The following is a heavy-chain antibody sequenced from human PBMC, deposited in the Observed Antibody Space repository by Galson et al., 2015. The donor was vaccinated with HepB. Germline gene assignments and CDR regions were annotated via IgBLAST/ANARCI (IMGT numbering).Heavy chain of an antibody. V-gene: IGHV3-23*01. CDR1: GFTFSSYA. CDR3: AKDYHGWGSYRYWYFDL. D-gene: IGHD3-10*01. CDR2: ISGSGSNT. J-gene: IGHJ2*01. Sequence: SLRLSCAASGFTFSSYAMSWVRQAPGRGLEWVSAISGSGSNTYYADSVKGRFTFSRDNSKNTVYLQMNSLRAEDTAVYYCAKDYHGWGSYRYWYFDLWGRGTLVTVSS.